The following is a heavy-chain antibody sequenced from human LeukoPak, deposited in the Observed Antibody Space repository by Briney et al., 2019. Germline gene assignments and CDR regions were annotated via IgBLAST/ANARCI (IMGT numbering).Heavy chain of an antibody. CDR2: ISTSGTT. V-gene: IGHV4-4*07. CDR1: GGSISSYY. D-gene: IGHD6-13*01. J-gene: IGHJ6*03. Sequence: PSETLSLTCSVSGGSISSYYWSWIRQPAAKGLEWIGRISTSGTTNYNPSLKSRVTMSVDTSKNQFSLKLSSVTAADTAVYYCAWDKEGYSSRYYYYYMDVWAKGTTVTVSS. CDR3: AWDKEGYSSRYYYYYMDV.